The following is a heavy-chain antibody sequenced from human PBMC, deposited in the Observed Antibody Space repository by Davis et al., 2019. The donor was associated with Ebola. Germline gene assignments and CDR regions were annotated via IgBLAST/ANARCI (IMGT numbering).Heavy chain of an antibody. D-gene: IGHD5-24*01. V-gene: IGHV1-8*01. CDR1: GYTFTSYD. J-gene: IGHJ4*02. CDR3: ARRRDGYNELDFDY. CDR2: MNPNSGNT. Sequence: ASVKVSCKASGYTFTSYDINWVRQATGQGLEWMGWMNPNSGNTGYAQKFQGRVTMTRNTSISTAYMELSSLRSEDTAVYYCARRRDGYNELDFDYWGQGTLVTVSS.